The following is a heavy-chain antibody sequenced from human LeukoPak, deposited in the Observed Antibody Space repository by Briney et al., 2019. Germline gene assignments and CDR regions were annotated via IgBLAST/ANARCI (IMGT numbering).Heavy chain of an antibody. Sequence: PSETLSLTCTVSGGSISSNTYYWGWLRQPPGKGLEWLGNIYYSGSTYYNPSLKSRITISVDTSKNQFSLKLSSVTAADTAVYYCARTYYYDSSGVQYFQHWGQGTLVTVSS. CDR1: GGSISSNTYY. CDR2: IYYSGST. V-gene: IGHV4-39*01. D-gene: IGHD3-22*01. CDR3: ARTYYYDSSGVQYFQH. J-gene: IGHJ1*01.